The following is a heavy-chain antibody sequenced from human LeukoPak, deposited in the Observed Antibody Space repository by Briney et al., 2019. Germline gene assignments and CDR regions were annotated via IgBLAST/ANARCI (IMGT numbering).Heavy chain of an antibody. CDR1: GGSISSGSYY. D-gene: IGHD2-2*02. CDR3: ARAAIRADAFDI. J-gene: IGHJ3*02. CDR2: IYTSGST. V-gene: IGHV4-61*02. Sequence: SETLSLTCTVSGGSISSGSYYWSWIRQPAGKGLEWIGRIYTSGSTNYNPSLKSRVTISVDTSKNQFSLKLSSVTAADTAVYYCARAAIRADAFDIWGQGTMVTVSS.